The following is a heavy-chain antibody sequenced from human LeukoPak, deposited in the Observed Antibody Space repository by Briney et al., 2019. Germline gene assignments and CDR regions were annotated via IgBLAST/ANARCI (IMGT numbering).Heavy chain of an antibody. CDR3: ARYSSSWYPFDY. Sequence: SETLSLTCTVSGGSISSSSYYWGWIRQPPGKGLEWIGSIYYSGSTYYNPPLKSRVTISVDTSKNQFSLKLSSVTAADTAVYYCARYSSSWYPFDYWGQGTLVTVSS. J-gene: IGHJ4*02. D-gene: IGHD6-13*01. CDR2: IYYSGST. V-gene: IGHV4-39*01. CDR1: GGSISSSSYY.